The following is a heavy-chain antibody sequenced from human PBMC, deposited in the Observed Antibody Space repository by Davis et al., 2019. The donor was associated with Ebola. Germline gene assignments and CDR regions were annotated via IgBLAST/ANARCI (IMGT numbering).Heavy chain of an antibody. CDR2: INHSGTT. CDR3: ARGPPYYDSSGSYDW. CDR1: GFPFSDYY. V-gene: IGHV4-34*01. Sequence: PGGSLRLSCAASGFPFSDYYMNWIRQPPGKGLEWIGEINHSGTTKYNPSLKSRVTISVDTSKNQFFLKLSSVTDADTAVYYCARGPPYYDSSGSYDWWGQGALVTVSS. J-gene: IGHJ4*02. D-gene: IGHD3-22*01.